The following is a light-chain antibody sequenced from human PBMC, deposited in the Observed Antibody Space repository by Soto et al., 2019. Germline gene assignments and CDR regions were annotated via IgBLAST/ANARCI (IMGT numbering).Light chain of an antibody. J-gene: IGKJ1*01. Sequence: EIVLTQSPGTLSLSPGERATLSCRASQSVRSNFLAWYQQKPGQAPRLLIYGASNRATGIPDRFSGSGSGTDFTLTITRLEPEDFAMYYCHRYDSFRTFGQGTKVDIK. CDR2: GAS. CDR3: HRYDSFRT. V-gene: IGKV3-20*01. CDR1: QSVRSNF.